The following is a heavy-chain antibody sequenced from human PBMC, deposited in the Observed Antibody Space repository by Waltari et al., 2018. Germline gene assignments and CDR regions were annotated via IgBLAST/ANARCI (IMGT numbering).Heavy chain of an antibody. CDR1: GYSFTTSW. D-gene: IGHD6-19*01. Sequence: EVQLVQSGAEMKKPGEPLMISCKGFGYSFTTSWIGWVRQMPGKGLEWMGFVYVEDSDTRYSPSFQGQVTISADKSINTAYLQWSSLEASDTAMYYCAREKGYSSGNFDYWGQGTLVTVSS. CDR3: AREKGYSSGNFDY. V-gene: IGHV5-51*01. CDR2: VYVEDSDT. J-gene: IGHJ4*02.